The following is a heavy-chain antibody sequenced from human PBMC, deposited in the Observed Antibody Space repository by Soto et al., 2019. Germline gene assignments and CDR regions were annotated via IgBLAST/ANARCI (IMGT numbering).Heavy chain of an antibody. CDR2: INHSGST. V-gene: IGHV4-34*01. D-gene: IGHD3-10*01. CDR3: ARVSYYGSGSYYNQTDY. CDR1: GGSFSGYY. Sequence: SETLSLTCAVYGGSFSGYYWSWIRQPPGKGLEWIGEINHSGSTNSNPSLKSRVTISVDTSKNQFSLKLSSVTAADTAVYYCARVSYYGSGSYYNQTDYWGQGTLVTVS. J-gene: IGHJ4*02.